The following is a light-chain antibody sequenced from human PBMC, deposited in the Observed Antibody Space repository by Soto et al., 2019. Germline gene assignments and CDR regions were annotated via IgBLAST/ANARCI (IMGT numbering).Light chain of an antibody. CDR2: LHSDGSH. CDR1: TGHINDA. CDR3: QTWGTGIHV. Sequence: QSALTQSPSASASLGASVKLTCTLSTGHINDAVAWHQQQPEKGPRYLMALHSDGSHTKGDGIPDRFSGSSAGTDRYLTISGLQSEDEADYYCQTWGTGIHVFGGGTKVTVL. J-gene: IGLJ2*01. V-gene: IGLV4-69*01.